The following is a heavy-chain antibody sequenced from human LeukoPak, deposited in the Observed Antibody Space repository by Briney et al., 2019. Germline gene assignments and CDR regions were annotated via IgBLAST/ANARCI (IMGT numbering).Heavy chain of an antibody. CDR2: IGQDGSEK. J-gene: IGHJ4*02. CDR3: ARDCVIVGAPCYDY. CDR1: GFTFSNYW. Sequence: PGGSLRLSCAASGFTFSNYWMSWVRQAPGKGLEWVANIGQDGSEKYSVDSVKGRFTISRDNAKNSLYLQMNSLRAEDTAVYYCARDCVIVGAPCYDYWGQGTLVTVSS. V-gene: IGHV3-7*04. D-gene: IGHD1-26*01.